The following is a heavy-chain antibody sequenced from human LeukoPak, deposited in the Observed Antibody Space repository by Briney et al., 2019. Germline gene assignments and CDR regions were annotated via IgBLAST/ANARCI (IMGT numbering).Heavy chain of an antibody. V-gene: IGHV3-30*02. D-gene: IGHD5-24*01. Sequence: PGGSLRLSCAASGFTFSSYGMHWVRQAPGKGLEWVAFIRYDGSNKYYADSVKGRFTISRDNSKNTLYLQMNSLRAEDTAVYYCANVDDGRRKYYYYMDVWGKGTTVTISS. J-gene: IGHJ6*03. CDR3: ANVDDGRRKYYYYMDV. CDR2: IRYDGSNK. CDR1: GFTFSSYG.